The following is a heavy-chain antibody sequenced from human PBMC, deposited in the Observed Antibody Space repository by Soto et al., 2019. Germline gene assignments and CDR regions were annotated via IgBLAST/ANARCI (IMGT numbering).Heavy chain of an antibody. J-gene: IGHJ4*02. CDR1: GGSFSGYY. CDR2: INHSGST. CDR3: ARGLTSNWNYYYDY. D-gene: IGHD1-7*01. V-gene: IGHV4-34*01. Sequence: PSETLSLTCAVYGGSFSGYYWSWIRQPPGKGLEWIGEINHSGSTNYNPSLKSRVTISVDTSKNQFSLKLSSVTAADTAVYYCARGLTSNWNYYYDYWGQGSLVTVS.